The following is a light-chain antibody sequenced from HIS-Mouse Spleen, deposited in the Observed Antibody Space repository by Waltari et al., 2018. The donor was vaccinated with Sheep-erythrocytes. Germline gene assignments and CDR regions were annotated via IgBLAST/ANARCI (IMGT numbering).Light chain of an antibody. CDR3: CSYAGSSTPWV. V-gene: IGLV2-23*01. J-gene: IGLJ3*02. CDR1: RSDVGSYNR. Sequence: QSALTQPASVSGSPGQSNTISCTGTRSDVGSYNRVSWDQHHPGKAPKLMIYEGSKRPSGVSNRFSGSKSGNTASLTISGLQAEDEADYYCCSYAGSSTPWVFGGGTKLTVL. CDR2: EGS.